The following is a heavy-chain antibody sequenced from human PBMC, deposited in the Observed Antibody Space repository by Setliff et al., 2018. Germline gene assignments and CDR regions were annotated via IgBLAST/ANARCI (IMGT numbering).Heavy chain of an antibody. CDR1: GGSFSNYY. D-gene: IGHD6-19*01. J-gene: IGHJ5*02. Sequence: PSETLSLTCTVYGGSFSNYYWSWIRQPPGKGLEWIGYIFSGSTYYNPSLKSRVTLSLDTSKNQFSLKLNSVTAADTALYFCAREVAGTYHYFDPWGQG. CDR3: AREVAGTYHYFDP. CDR2: IFSGST. V-gene: IGHV4-30-4*08.